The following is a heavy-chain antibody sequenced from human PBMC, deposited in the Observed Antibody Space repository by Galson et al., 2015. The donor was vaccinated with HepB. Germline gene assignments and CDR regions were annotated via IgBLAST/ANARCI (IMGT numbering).Heavy chain of an antibody. Sequence: SLRLSCAASGFTFGDYAMSWVRQAPGKGLEWVSFIRSKAYGGTTEYAASVKGRFTISRDDSKSIAYLQMNSLKTEDTAVYYCKGGLDAFDIWGQGTMVTVSS. J-gene: IGHJ3*02. CDR1: GFTFGDYA. CDR2: IRSKAYGGTT. V-gene: IGHV3-49*04. D-gene: IGHD3/OR15-3a*01. CDR3: KGGLDAFDI.